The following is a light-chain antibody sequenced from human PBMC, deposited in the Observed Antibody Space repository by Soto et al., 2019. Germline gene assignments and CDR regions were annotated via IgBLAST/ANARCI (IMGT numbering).Light chain of an antibody. CDR3: QKHNSSPLT. CDR1: QSISSW. V-gene: IGKV1-5*01. J-gene: IGKJ4*01. Sequence: DIQMTQSPSTLSASVGDRVTVTCRASQSISSWLACYQQKTGKAPKVLIYDGASFGSGVPSRFISSRSGTEDSLITSSLQAEDDAADYCQKHNSSPLTFGEGTKVDI. CDR2: DGA.